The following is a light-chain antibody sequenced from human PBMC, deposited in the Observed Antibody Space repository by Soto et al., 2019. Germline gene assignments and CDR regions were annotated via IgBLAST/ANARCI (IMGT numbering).Light chain of an antibody. CDR1: ESINNY. V-gene: IGKV1-39*01. CDR3: QQSYSLPPT. J-gene: IGKJ1*01. CDR2: AAA. Sequence: DIQMTQSPSSLSASVGDRVTITCRASESINNYLNWYQYKPGKAPKLLIYAAASLQSGVPSRFRGSGSGTDFTLTISSLQPEDFASFFCQQSYSLPPTFGQGTKVEIK.